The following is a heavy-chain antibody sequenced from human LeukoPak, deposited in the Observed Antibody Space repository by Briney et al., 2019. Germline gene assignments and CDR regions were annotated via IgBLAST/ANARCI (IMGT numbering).Heavy chain of an antibody. CDR2: ISGSGGGT. J-gene: IGHJ4*02. CDR1: GFTFSSYA. D-gene: IGHD2-15*01. Sequence: GGSLRLSCAASGFTFSSYAMSWVRQAPGKGLEWVSAISGSGGGTYYADFVKGRFTISRDNSKNTLYLQMNSLRAEDTAVYYCAKVGCSGGSCYPNKYYFDYWGQETLVTVSS. CDR3: AKVGCSGGSCYPNKYYFDY. V-gene: IGHV3-23*01.